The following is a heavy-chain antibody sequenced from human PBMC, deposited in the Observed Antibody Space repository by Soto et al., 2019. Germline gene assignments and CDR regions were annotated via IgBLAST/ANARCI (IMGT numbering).Heavy chain of an antibody. D-gene: IGHD3-9*01. CDR3: ARDHGYYDILTGLDDGPHFDY. Sequence: GASVKVSCKASGYTFTSYYMHWVRQAPGQGLEWMGIINPSGGSTSYAQKFQGRVTMTRDTSTSTVYMELSSLRSEDTAVYYCARDHGYYDILTGLDDGPHFDYWGQGTLVTVSS. CDR2: INPSGGST. J-gene: IGHJ4*02. CDR1: GYTFTSYY. V-gene: IGHV1-46*03.